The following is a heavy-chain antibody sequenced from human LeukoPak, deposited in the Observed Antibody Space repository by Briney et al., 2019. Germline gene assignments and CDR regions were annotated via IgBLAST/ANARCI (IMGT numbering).Heavy chain of an antibody. Sequence: GGSLRLSCAASGFTVSNNYMNWVRQAPGKGLEWVSLIYSGGSTYYADSVKGRFTISRDNSKNTLYLQMNSLRAEDTAVYYCARYRIAVAGTLDAFDIWGQGTMVTVSS. D-gene: IGHD6-19*01. CDR1: GFTVSNNY. CDR2: IYSGGST. J-gene: IGHJ3*02. CDR3: ARYRIAVAGTLDAFDI. V-gene: IGHV3-53*01.